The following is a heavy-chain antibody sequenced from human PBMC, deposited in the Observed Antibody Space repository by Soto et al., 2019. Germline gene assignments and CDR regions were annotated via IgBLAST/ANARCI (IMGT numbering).Heavy chain of an antibody. V-gene: IGHV4-61*03. CDR2: IYYSGST. CDR1: GGSVSSGSYY. J-gene: IGHJ4*02. Sequence: QVQLQESGPGLVKPSETLSLTCTVSGGSVSSGSYYWSWIRQPPGKGLEWIGYIYYSGSTHYNPSLKRRVTISKDTSNNHFSLKLSSVTAADTAVYFCARAWGRTFDSNGYFDYWGQGTLVTVSS. CDR3: ARAWGRTFDSNGYFDY. D-gene: IGHD3-22*01.